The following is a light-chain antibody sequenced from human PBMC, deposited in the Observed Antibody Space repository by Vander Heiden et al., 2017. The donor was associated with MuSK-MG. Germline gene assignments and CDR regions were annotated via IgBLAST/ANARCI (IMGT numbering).Light chain of an antibody. CDR1: QSVNSRY. CDR3: QQDDTSPYA. V-gene: IGKV3-20*01. Sequence: ETVLTQSPGTLSLSPGERATLSCRASQSVNSRYLAWYQQKPAQAPRLLISGSSSRASGIPDRFSGSGSGTDFTLTINRLEPEDFAVYYCQQDDTSPYAFGQGTKLEIK. J-gene: IGKJ2*01. CDR2: GSS.